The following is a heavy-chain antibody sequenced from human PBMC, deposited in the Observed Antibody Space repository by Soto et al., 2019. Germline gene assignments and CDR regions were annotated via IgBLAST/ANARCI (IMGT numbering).Heavy chain of an antibody. Sequence: QVQLVESGGGVVQPGRSLRLSCAASGFTFSSYAMHWVRQAPGKGLEWVAVISYDGSNKYYADSVKGRFTISRDNSKNALYLQMNSLRAEDTAVYYGASDVEGGWYSYYYYYGMDVWGQGTTVTVSS. V-gene: IGHV3-30-3*01. CDR3: ASDVEGGWYSYYYYYGMDV. D-gene: IGHD6-19*01. J-gene: IGHJ6*02. CDR1: GFTFSSYA. CDR2: ISYDGSNK.